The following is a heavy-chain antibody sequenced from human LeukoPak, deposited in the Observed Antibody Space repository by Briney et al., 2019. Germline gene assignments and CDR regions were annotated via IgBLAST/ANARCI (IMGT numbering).Heavy chain of an antibody. CDR3: AKDHYYDSSGYLN. CDR1: GFTFSSYG. D-gene: IGHD3-22*01. Sequence: QPGRSLRLSCAASGFTFSSYGMHWVRQAPGKGLKWVAVIWYDGSNKYYADSVKGRFTISRDNSKNTLYLQMNSLRAEDTAVYYCAKDHYYDSSGYLNWGQGTLVTVSS. CDR2: IWYDGSNK. V-gene: IGHV3-33*06. J-gene: IGHJ4*02.